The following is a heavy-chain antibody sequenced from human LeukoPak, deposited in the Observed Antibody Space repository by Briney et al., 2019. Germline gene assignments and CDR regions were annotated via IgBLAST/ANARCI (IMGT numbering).Heavy chain of an antibody. J-gene: IGHJ4*02. CDR3: AKDIDIVATTLDY. V-gene: IGHV3-7*03. D-gene: IGHD5-12*01. Sequence: GGSLRLSCIASGVTFNDFWMSWVRQAPGKGLEWVANIKQDGSEKYYVDSVKGRFTISRDNAKNSLYLQMNSLRAEDTALYYCAKDIDIVATTLDYWGQGTLVTVSS. CDR1: GVTFNDFW. CDR2: IKQDGSEK.